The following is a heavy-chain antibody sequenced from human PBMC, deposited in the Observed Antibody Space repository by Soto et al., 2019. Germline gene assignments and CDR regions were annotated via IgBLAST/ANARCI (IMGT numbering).Heavy chain of an antibody. D-gene: IGHD5-12*01. J-gene: IGHJ4*02. CDR2: IYYSGST. CDR1: GGSISSSSYY. Sequence: SETLSLTCTVSGGSISSSSYYWGWIRQPPGKGLEWIGSIYYSGSTYYNPSLKSRVTISVDTSKNQFSLKLSSVTAADTAVYYCARHVREYSGYDFDYWGQGTLVTVSS. CDR3: ARHVREYSGYDFDY. V-gene: IGHV4-39*01.